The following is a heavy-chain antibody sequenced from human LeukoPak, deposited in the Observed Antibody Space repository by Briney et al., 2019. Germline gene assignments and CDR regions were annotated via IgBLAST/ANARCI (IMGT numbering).Heavy chain of an antibody. V-gene: IGHV4-30-4*08. J-gene: IGHJ5*02. D-gene: IGHD2-2*01. CDR2: IYYSGST. Sequence: MSSETLSLTCTVSGGSISSGDYYWSWIRQPPGKGLEWIGYIYYSGSTYYNPSLKSRVTISVDTSKNQFSLKLSSVTAADTAVYYCAAKELVPAAKFDPWGQGTLSPSPQ. CDR3: AAKELVPAAKFDP. CDR1: GGSISSGDYY.